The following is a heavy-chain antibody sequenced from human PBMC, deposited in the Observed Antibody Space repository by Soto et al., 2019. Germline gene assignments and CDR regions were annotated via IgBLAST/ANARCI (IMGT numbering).Heavy chain of an antibody. CDR2: AYYSGTT. J-gene: IGHJ4*01. CDR1: GASFSGTY. CDR3: GGWSALTQYYFDS. V-gene: IGHV4-59*13. D-gene: IGHD3-3*01. Sequence: NPSETLSLTCAVSGASFSGTYWSWIRQPPGKGLEWIGYAYYSGTTVYNPSLKSRVSISVDTSKKYVSLRLNSVTAPATAVYYRGGWSALTQYYFDSWGQGTLVTVSS.